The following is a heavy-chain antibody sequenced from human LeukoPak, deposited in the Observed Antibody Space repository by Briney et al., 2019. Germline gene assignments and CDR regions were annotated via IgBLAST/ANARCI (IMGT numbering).Heavy chain of an antibody. CDR2: IYYSGRT. D-gene: IGHD4-23*01. J-gene: IGHJ3*02. CDR1: GGSISTYY. Sequence: SETLSLTCTASGGSISTYYWSWIWQPPGKGLEWIGYIYYSGRTYYNPSLKSRVTISLDRSKNQFSLKVSSVTAADTAVYFCARGYGDNSGAFDIWGQGTLVTVSS. V-gene: IGHV4-59*12. CDR3: ARGYGDNSGAFDI.